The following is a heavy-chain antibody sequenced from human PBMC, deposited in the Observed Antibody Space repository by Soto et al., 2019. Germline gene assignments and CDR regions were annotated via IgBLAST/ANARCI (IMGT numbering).Heavy chain of an antibody. J-gene: IGHJ5*02. CDR1: GGSFSGYY. CDR3: AEIRREPQGS. V-gene: IGHV4-34*01. CDR2: INHSGST. D-gene: IGHD1-26*01. Sequence: QVQLQQWGAGLLKPSETLSLTCAVYGGSFSGYYWSWIRQPPGKGLEWIGEINHSGSTNYNPSLKSRVTISVDTSKNQFSLKLSSVTAADTAVYYCAEIRREPQGSWGQGTLVTVSS.